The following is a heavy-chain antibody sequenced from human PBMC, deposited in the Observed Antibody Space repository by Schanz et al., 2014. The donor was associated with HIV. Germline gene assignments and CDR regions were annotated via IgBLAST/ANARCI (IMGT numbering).Heavy chain of an antibody. J-gene: IGHJ6*02. CDR2: IWYEGSNT. Sequence: QVQLVESGGGVVQPGRSLRLSCAASGFTFSSYGMHWVRQAPGKGLEWVAVIWYEGSNTYYGDSVKGRFTISRDNSKNTLYLQMKSLRVEDTAVYYCAKDRNYYESKYRGKGNYYYYYGMDVWGQGTTVTVSS. CDR3: AKDRNYYESKYRGKGNYYYYYGMDV. D-gene: IGHD3-22*01. CDR1: GFTFSSYG. V-gene: IGHV3-33*06.